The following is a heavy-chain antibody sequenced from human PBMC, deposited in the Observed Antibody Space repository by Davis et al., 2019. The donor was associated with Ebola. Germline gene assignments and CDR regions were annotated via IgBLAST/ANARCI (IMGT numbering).Heavy chain of an antibody. CDR1: GYTFTSYA. Sequence: ASVKVSCKASGYTFTSYAMNWVRQAPGQGLEWMGWINTNTGNPTYAQGFTGRFVFSLDTSVSTAYLQISSLKAEDTAVYYCARGGEIITMIVVAIEAFDIWGQGTMVTVSS. D-gene: IGHD3-22*01. V-gene: IGHV7-4-1*02. CDR2: INTNTGNP. CDR3: ARGGEIITMIVVAIEAFDI. J-gene: IGHJ3*02.